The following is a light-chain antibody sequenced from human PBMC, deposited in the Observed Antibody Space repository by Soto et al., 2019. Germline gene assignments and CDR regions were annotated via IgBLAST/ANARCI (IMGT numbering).Light chain of an antibody. CDR3: LQVYSFPRT. CDR2: DAS. V-gene: IGKV1-5*01. CDR1: QSISSW. Sequence: DIQITQSPSTLSASVGDRVTITCRASQSISSWLAWYQQKPGKAPKLLIYDASNLESGVPSRFSGSGSGTEFILTINNLQPEDFASYFCLQVYSFPRTFGLGTKVDIK. J-gene: IGKJ1*01.